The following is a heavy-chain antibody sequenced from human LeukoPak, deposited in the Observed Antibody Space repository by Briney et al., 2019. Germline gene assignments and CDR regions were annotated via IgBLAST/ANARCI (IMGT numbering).Heavy chain of an antibody. J-gene: IGHJ6*03. Sequence: SETLSLTCTVSGGSISSSSYYWGWIRQPPGKGLEWIGSIYYSGSTYYNPSLKSRVTISVDTSKNQFSLKLSSVTAAGTAVYYCARGDTAMGYYYYYYMDVWGKGTTVTVSS. D-gene: IGHD5-18*01. V-gene: IGHV4-39*07. CDR3: ARGDTAMGYYYYYYMDV. CDR1: GGSISSSSYY. CDR2: IYYSGST.